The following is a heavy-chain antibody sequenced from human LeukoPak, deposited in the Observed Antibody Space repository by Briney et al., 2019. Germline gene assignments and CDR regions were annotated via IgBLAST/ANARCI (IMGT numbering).Heavy chain of an antibody. Sequence: GGSLRLSCAASGFTFSSCWMSWVRQAPGKGLEWVANIKQDGSEKYYVDSVKGRFTISRDNAKSSLYLQMNSLRAEDTAEYYCARDKWELPWAFDYWGQGILVTVSS. D-gene: IGHD1-26*01. V-gene: IGHV3-7*01. CDR2: IKQDGSEK. CDR3: ARDKWELPWAFDY. CDR1: GFTFSSCW. J-gene: IGHJ4*02.